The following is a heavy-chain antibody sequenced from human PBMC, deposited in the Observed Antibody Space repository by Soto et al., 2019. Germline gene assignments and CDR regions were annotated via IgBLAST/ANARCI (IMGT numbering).Heavy chain of an antibody. V-gene: IGHV3-72*01. J-gene: IGHJ4*02. Sequence: EIKLVESGGGLVQPGGSLRLSCAASGFTFSDYHMEWVRQAPGKGLEWIGRARNDPRARTTQHAASVRGSFITSRDDSESSLYLEMNSLKTEATAVYDGVGSLQYWGQGTLFTVSS. D-gene: IGHD2-8*01. CDR3: VGSLQY. CDR2: ARNDPRARTT. CDR1: GFTFSDYH.